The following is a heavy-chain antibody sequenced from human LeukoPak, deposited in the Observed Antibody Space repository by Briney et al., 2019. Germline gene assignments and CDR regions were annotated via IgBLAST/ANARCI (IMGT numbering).Heavy chain of an antibody. CDR2: INHSGST. CDR3: ARRSYCSGGSCPPGAFDI. D-gene: IGHD2-15*01. CDR1: GGSFSGYY. V-gene: IGHV4-34*01. Sequence: PSETLSLTCAVYGGSFSGYYWSWIRQPPGKGLEWIGEINHSGSTNYNPSLKSRVTISVDTSKNQFSLKLSSVTAADTAVYYCARRSYCSGGSCPPGAFDIWGQGTMVTVCS. J-gene: IGHJ3*02.